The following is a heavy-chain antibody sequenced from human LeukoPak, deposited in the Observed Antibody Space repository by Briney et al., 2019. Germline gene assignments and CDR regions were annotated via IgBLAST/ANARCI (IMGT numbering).Heavy chain of an antibody. D-gene: IGHD3-10*01. J-gene: IGHJ5*02. CDR2: IYYSGST. CDR1: GGSISSGGYY. CDR3: ARGERITMVRGVFTWSDP. V-gene: IGHV4-31*03. Sequence: SQTLSLTCTVSGGSISSGGYYWSWIRQHPGKGLEWIGYIYYSGSTYYNPSLKSRVTISVDTSKNQFSLKLSSVTAADTAVYYCARGERITMVRGVFTWSDPWGQGTLVTVSS.